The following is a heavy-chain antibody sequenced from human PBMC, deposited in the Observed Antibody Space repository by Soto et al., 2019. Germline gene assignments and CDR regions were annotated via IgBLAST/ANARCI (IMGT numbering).Heavy chain of an antibody. CDR3: AAESYYESNGTKGRID. Sequence: ASVKVSCKASGYTFTSYDINWVRQATGQGFEYLGWMNPNSGNTGYAPNLQGRVTVTRDTSTSTAYIELRSLRSDDTAVYYCAAESYYESNGTKGRIDWGQGTLVTVSS. V-gene: IGHV1-8*01. J-gene: IGHJ4*02. CDR1: GYTFTSYD. D-gene: IGHD3-22*01. CDR2: MNPNSGNT.